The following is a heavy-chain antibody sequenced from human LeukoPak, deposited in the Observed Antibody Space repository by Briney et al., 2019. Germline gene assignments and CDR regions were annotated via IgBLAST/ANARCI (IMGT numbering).Heavy chain of an antibody. V-gene: IGHV3-23*01. CDR2: ISGSGGST. J-gene: IGHJ4*02. Sequence: GGSLRLSCAASGFTFSSYAMSWVRQAPGKGLECVSAISGSGGSTYYADSVKGRFTISRDNSKNTLYLQMNSLRAEDTAVYYCAKPSDYGDYPHWGQGTLVTVSS. CDR3: AKPSDYGDYPH. CDR1: GFTFSSYA. D-gene: IGHD4-17*01.